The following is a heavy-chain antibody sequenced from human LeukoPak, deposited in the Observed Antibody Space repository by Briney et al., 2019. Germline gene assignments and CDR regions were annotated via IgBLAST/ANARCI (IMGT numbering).Heavy chain of an antibody. Sequence: SETLSLTGTVSGGSISSYYWSWIRQPPGKGLEWIGYIYYSGSTNYNPSLKSRVTISVDTSKNQFSLKLSSVTAADTAVYYCARSDSSSWYYFDYWGQGTLVTVSS. D-gene: IGHD6-13*01. V-gene: IGHV4-59*01. CDR3: ARSDSSSWYYFDY. CDR1: GGSISSYY. CDR2: IYYSGST. J-gene: IGHJ4*02.